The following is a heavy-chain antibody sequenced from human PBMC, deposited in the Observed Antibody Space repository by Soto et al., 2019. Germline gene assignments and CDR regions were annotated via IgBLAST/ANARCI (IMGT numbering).Heavy chain of an antibody. CDR1: GFTFSSYA. J-gene: IGHJ4*02. Sequence: EVQLLESGGDLVQPGGSLRLSCAGSGFTFSSYAMSWVRQAPGKGLEWVSTISDSGGSSYYADSVKGRFTISRDNSKNTLYLQMNSLRAEDTALYYCARAIHADYFDYWGQGTLVTVS. CDR3: ARAIHADYFDY. CDR2: ISDSGGSS. D-gene: IGHD3-3*01. V-gene: IGHV3-23*01.